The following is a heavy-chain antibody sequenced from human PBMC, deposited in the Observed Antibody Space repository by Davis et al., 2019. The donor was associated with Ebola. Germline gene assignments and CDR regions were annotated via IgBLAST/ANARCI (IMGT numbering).Heavy chain of an antibody. D-gene: IGHD3-16*01. CDR3: ARDDPYDYIWGSYAGSGMDV. CDR1: GYTFTSYG. J-gene: IGHJ6*02. V-gene: IGHV1-18*01. Sequence: ASVKVSCKASGYTFTSYGISWVRQAPGQGLEWMGWISAYNGNTNYAQKFQGRVTMTRDTSTSTVYMELSSLRSEDTAVYYCARDDPYDYIWGSYAGSGMDVWGQGTTVTVSS. CDR2: ISAYNGNT.